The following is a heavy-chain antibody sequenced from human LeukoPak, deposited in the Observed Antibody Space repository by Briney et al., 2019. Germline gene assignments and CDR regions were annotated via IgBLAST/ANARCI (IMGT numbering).Heavy chain of an antibody. CDR2: INPNSGGT. CDR1: GYTFTGYY. J-gene: IGHJ4*02. D-gene: IGHD7-27*01. Sequence: VASVKVSCKASGYTFTGYYMHWVRQAPGQGLEWMGWINPNSGGTNYAQKFQGRVTMTRDTSISTAYMELSRLRSDDTAVYYCARSPIGLGFFDYWGQGTLVIVSS. V-gene: IGHV1-2*02. CDR3: ARSPIGLGFFDY.